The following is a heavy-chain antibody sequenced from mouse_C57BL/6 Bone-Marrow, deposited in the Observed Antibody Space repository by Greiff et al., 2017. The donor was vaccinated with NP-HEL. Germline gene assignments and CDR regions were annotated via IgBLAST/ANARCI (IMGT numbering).Heavy chain of an antibody. J-gene: IGHJ2*01. D-gene: IGHD2-1*01. V-gene: IGHV1-69*01. CDR2: IDPSDSYT. CDR3: ARPRYGNYGFDY. CDR1: GYTFTSYW. Sequence: QVQLQQPGAELVMPGASVKLSCKASGYTFTSYWMHWVKQRPGQGLEWIGEIDPSDSYTNYNQKFKGKSTLTVDKSSSTAYMQLSSLTSEDSAVYYGARPRYGNYGFDYWGQGTTLTVAS.